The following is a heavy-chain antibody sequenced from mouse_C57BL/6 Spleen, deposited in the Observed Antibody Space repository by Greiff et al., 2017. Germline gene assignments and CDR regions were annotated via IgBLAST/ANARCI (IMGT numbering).Heavy chain of an antibody. CDR3: ARHDDEYDDGTGDYFDY. J-gene: IGHJ2*01. D-gene: IGHD2-4*01. Sequence: EVQLLESGGDLVKPGGSLKLSCAASGFTFSSYGMSWVRQTPDQRLEWVATISSGGRYTSYPDSVKGRFTISSDNANTTLYLQMSSLKSEDTAMYYCARHDDEYDDGTGDYFDYWGQGTTLTVSS. CDR1: GFTFSSYG. CDR2: ISSGGRYT. V-gene: IGHV5-6*01.